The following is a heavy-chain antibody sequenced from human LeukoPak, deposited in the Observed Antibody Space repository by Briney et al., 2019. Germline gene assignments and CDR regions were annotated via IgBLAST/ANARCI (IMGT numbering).Heavy chain of an antibody. CDR2: IYTSGST. CDR1: GGSISSYY. CDR3: ARHILQLVRGNWFDP. J-gene: IGHJ5*02. D-gene: IGHD6-13*01. V-gene: IGHV4-4*09. Sequence: SETLSLTCTVSGGSISSYYWSWIRQPPGKGLEWIGYIYTSGSTNYNPSLKSQVTISVDTSKNQFSLKLSSVTAADTAVYYCARHILQLVRGNWFDPWGQGTLVTVSS.